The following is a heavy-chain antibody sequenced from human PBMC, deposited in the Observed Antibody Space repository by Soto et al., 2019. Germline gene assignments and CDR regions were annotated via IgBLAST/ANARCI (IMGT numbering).Heavy chain of an antibody. CDR1: GGTFSSYA. J-gene: IGHJ6*02. CDR3: ARGFAVGATPAGMDV. CDR2: IIPIFGTA. Sequence: SVKVSCKASGGTFSSYAISWVRQAPGQGLEWMGGIIPIFGTANYAQKFQGRVTITADESTSTAYMELSSLRSEDTAVYYCARGFAVGATPAGMDVWGQGTRVTVSS. V-gene: IGHV1-69*13. D-gene: IGHD1-26*01.